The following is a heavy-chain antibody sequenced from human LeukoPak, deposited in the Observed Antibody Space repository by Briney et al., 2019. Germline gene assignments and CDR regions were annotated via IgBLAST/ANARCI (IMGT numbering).Heavy chain of an antibody. Sequence: SVKVSCKASGYTFTGYYMNWVRQAPGQGLEWMGGIIPIFGTANYAQKFQGRVTITADESTSTAYMELSSLRSEDTAVYYCARAGGSCQSSRCYYYYMDVWGKGTTVTISS. CDR2: IIPIFGTA. CDR3: ARAGGSCQSSRCYYYYMDV. CDR1: GYTFTGYY. J-gene: IGHJ6*03. V-gene: IGHV1-69*13. D-gene: IGHD2-15*01.